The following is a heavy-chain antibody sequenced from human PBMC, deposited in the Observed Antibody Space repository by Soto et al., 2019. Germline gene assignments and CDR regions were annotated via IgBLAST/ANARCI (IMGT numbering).Heavy chain of an antibody. CDR2: INPNSGGT. D-gene: IGHD6-13*01. CDR3: ASGIAAAQYDAFDI. J-gene: IGHJ3*02. V-gene: IGHV1-2*04. Sequence: GASVKVSCKASGYTFTGYYMRWVRQAPGQGLEWMGWINPNSGGTNYAQKFQGWVTMTRDTSISTAYMELSRLRSDDTAVYYCASGIAAAQYDAFDIWGQGTMVTVSS. CDR1: GYTFTGYY.